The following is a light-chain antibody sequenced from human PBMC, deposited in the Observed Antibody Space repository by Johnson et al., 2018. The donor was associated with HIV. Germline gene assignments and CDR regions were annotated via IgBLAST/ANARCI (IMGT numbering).Light chain of an antibody. V-gene: IGLV1-51*01. CDR1: SSNIGNNY. J-gene: IGLJ1*01. CDR2: DNN. CDR3: GTWDSSLSANV. Sequence: QSVLTQPPSVSAAPGQKVTISCSGSSSNIGNNYVSWYQQLPGTAPKLLIYDNNKRPSGIPDRFSGSKSGTYATLGITGLQTGDEADYYCGTWDSSLSANVFGTGTKVTVL.